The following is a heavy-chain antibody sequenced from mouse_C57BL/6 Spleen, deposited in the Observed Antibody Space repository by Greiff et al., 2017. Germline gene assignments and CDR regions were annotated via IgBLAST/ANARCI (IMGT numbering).Heavy chain of an antibody. J-gene: IGHJ4*01. Sequence: EVKLVESGGGLVQPGGSLSLSCAASGFTFTDYYMSWVRQPPGKALEWLGFIRNKANGYTTAYSASVKGRFTISRDNSQSILYLQMNALRAEDSATYYCARYKGDYYAMDDWGQGASVTVDS. CDR2: IRNKANGYTT. CDR1: GFTFTDYY. V-gene: IGHV7-3*01. CDR3: ARYKGDYYAMDD.